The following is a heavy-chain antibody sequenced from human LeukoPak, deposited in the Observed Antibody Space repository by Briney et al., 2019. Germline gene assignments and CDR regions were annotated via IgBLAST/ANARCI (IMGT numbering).Heavy chain of an antibody. D-gene: IGHD3-22*01. CDR3: ARDGATSGYYTFFDY. Sequence: GGSLRLSCAASGFTFSDHYMGWIRQAPGKGLEWVSYITHTGTTVYYAGSVRGRFTISRDNAKNSLFLQMNSLRADDTALYYCARDGATSGYYTFFDYWGQGTLVTVSS. V-gene: IGHV3-11*01. CDR1: GFTFSDHY. CDR2: ITHTGTTV. J-gene: IGHJ4*02.